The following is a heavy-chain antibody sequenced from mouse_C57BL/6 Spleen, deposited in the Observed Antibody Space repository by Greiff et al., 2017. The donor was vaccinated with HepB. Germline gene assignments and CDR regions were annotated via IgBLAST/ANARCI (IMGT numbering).Heavy chain of an antibody. J-gene: IGHJ2*01. CDR1: GFTFSDYG. D-gene: IGHD2-5*01. V-gene: IGHV5-17*01. CDR3: ARNYYSTLDY. Sequence: EVKLVESGGGLVKPGGSLKLSCAASGFTFSDYGMHWVRQAPEKGLEWVAYISSGSSTIYYADTVKGRFTISRDNAKNTLFLQMTSLRSEDTAMYYCARNYYSTLDYWGQGTTLTVSS. CDR2: ISSGSSTI.